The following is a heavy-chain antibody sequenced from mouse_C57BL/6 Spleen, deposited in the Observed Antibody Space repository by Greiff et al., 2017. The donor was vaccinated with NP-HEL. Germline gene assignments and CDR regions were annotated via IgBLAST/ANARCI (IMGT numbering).Heavy chain of an antibody. CDR1: GYSITSGYD. J-gene: IGHJ2*01. CDR2: ISYSGST. Sequence: EVHLVESGPGMVKPSQSLSLTCTVTGYSITSGYDWHWIRHFPGNQLEWMGYISYSGSTNYNPSLKSRITITHETSKNHVILKLNSVTTEDTATYYCARGGYGSSFDYWGKGTTLTVSS. D-gene: IGHD1-1*01. V-gene: IGHV3-1*01. CDR3: ARGGYGSSFDY.